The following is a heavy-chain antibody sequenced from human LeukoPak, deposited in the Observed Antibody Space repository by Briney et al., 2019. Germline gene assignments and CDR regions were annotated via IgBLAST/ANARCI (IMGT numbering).Heavy chain of an antibody. Sequence: GGSLRLSCAASGFTFSSYALSWVRQAPGKGLEWVSAISGSGGSTSYADSVKGRFTISRDNSKNTLYLQMNSLRAEDTAVYYCARGPQFSGPGWFDPWGQGTLVTVSS. CDR2: ISGSGGST. V-gene: IGHV3-23*01. D-gene: IGHD3-10*01. CDR1: GFTFSSYA. CDR3: ARGPQFSGPGWFDP. J-gene: IGHJ5*02.